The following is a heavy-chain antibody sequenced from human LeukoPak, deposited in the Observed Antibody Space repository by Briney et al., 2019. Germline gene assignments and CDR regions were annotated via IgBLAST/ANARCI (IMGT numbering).Heavy chain of an antibody. V-gene: IGHV1-2*06. D-gene: IGHD2-2*01. Sequence: ASVKVSCKASGYTFTDYYLHWVRQAPGQGLKWMGRINPNSGDTNYAQDFQDRVTMTRDTSITTAYMELSSLRSDDTAMYYCARRYLDYWGQGTLVTVSS. CDR2: INPNSGDT. J-gene: IGHJ4*02. CDR3: ARRYLDY. CDR1: GYTFTDYY.